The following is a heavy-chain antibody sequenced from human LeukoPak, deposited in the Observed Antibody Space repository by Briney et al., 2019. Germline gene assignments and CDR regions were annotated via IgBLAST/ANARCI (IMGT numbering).Heavy chain of an antibody. CDR3: ARRKGYYYDSSGYTNWFDP. J-gene: IGHJ5*02. CDR1: GGSISSYY. V-gene: IGHV4-4*09. CDR2: IYTSEST. D-gene: IGHD3-22*01. Sequence: PSETLSLTCTVSGGSISSYYWSWIRQPPGKGLEWIGYIYTSESTNYNPSLKSRVTISVDTSKNQFSLKLSSVTAADTAVYYCARRKGYYYDSSGYTNWFDPWGQGTLVTVSS.